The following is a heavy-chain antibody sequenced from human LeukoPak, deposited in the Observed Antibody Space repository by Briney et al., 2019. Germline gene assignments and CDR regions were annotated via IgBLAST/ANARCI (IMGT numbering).Heavy chain of an antibody. CDR2: TYYSGST. J-gene: IGHJ4*02. CDR3: AREIVVVPAAPNLFDY. Sequence: SETLSLTCTVSGGSISSSSYYWGWIRQPPGKGLEWIGSTYYSGSTYYNPSLKSRVTISVDTSKNQFSLKLSSVTAADTAVYYCAREIVVVPAAPNLFDYWGQGTLVTVSS. CDR1: GGSISSSSYY. V-gene: IGHV4-39*01. D-gene: IGHD2-2*01.